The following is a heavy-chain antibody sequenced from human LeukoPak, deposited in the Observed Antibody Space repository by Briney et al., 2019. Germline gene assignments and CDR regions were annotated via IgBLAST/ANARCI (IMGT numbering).Heavy chain of an antibody. Sequence: SETLSLTCTVSGGSISSYYWSWIRQPAGKGLEWIGRIYTSGSTNYNPSLKSRVTMSVDTSKNQFSLKLSSVTAADTAVYYCAREQTYYDILTGYYTPPMADYWGQGTLVTVSS. CDR2: IYTSGST. J-gene: IGHJ4*02. V-gene: IGHV4-4*07. CDR3: AREQTYYDILTGYYTPPMADY. D-gene: IGHD3-9*01. CDR1: GGSISSYY.